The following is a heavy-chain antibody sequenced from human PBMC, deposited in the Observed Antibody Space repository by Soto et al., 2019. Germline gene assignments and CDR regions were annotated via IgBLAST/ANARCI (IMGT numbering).Heavy chain of an antibody. D-gene: IGHD3-3*01. V-gene: IGHV1-69*02. CDR3: ARGFWGGGYVFWGGPFPSAP. CDR1: GGTFSSYT. J-gene: IGHJ5*02. CDR2: IIPILGIA. Sequence: GASVKVSCKASGGTFSSYTISWVRQAPGQGLEWMGRIIPILGIANYAQKFQGRVTITADKSTSTAYMELSSLRSEDTAVYYCARGFWGGGYVFWGGPFPSAPGGRGPLATVSS.